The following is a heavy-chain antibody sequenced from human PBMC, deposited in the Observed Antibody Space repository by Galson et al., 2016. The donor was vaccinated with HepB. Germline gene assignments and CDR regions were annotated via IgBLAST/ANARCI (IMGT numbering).Heavy chain of an antibody. CDR3: ARDIAGRVDIVATISDY. V-gene: IGHV1-46*01. CDR1: GYTFSSYY. Sequence: SVKVSCKASGYTFSSYYIRWVRQAPGQGLEWMGIINPSGGSTSYAQKFQGRVTMTRDSSTSTVYMELSSLRSEDTAVYYCARDIAGRVDIVATISDYWGQGTLVTVSS. J-gene: IGHJ4*02. D-gene: IGHD5-12*01. CDR2: INPSGGST.